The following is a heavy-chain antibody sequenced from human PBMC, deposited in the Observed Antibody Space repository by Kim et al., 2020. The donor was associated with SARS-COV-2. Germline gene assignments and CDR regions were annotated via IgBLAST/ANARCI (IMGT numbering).Heavy chain of an antibody. CDR1: GFTFSSYA. D-gene: IGHD3-10*01. Sequence: GGSLRLSCAASGFTFSSYAMSWFRKAPGKGLNWVSAIRVSGGGQYYADSVRGGFTISGTNSKKTLNLKMNSRGAEATALYYWAKVGRFRMKPTRGFYYY. CDR3: AKVGRFRMKPTRGFYYY. J-gene: IGHJ6*01. V-gene: IGHV3-23*01. CDR2: IRVSGGGQ.